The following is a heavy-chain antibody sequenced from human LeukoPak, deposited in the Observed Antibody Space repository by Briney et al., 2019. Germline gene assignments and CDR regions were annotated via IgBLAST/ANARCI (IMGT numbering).Heavy chain of an antibody. CDR1: GFTFSTYS. D-gene: IGHD6-19*01. CDR2: IYPNGGST. Sequence: GGSLRFSCAASGFTFSTYSMTWVRQGPGKGLEWVSSIYPNGGSTFYADSVKGRFTISRDNSKNTLYLQMSSLRTEDTAIYYCTKDVVPDSGWDLDYWGQGTLVTVSS. CDR3: TKDVVPDSGWDLDY. J-gene: IGHJ4*02. V-gene: IGHV3-23*01.